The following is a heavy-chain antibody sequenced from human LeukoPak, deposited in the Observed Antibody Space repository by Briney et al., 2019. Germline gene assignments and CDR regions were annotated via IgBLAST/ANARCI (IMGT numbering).Heavy chain of an antibody. D-gene: IGHD4-17*01. CDR3: ARLRGGDYGDYYYFDY. V-gene: IGHV4-39*01. Sequence: PSETPSLTCTVSGGSISSSSYYWGWIRQPPGKGLEWIGSIYYSGSTYYNPSLKSRVTISVDTSKNQFSLKLSSVTAADTAVYYCARLRGGDYGDYYYFDYWGQGTLVTVSS. CDR2: IYYSGST. CDR1: GGSISSSSYY. J-gene: IGHJ4*02.